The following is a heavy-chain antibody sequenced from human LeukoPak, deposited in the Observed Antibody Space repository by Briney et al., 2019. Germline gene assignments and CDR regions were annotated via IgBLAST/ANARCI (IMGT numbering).Heavy chain of an antibody. CDR1: GYSISSGYY. J-gene: IGHJ4*02. CDR2: ISSSSSYI. V-gene: IGHV3-21*01. CDR3: ARDARTTVTTHDY. Sequence: PSETLSLTCTVSGYSISSGYYWGWIRQPPGKGLEWVSSISSSSSYIYYADSVKGRFTISRDNAKNSLYLQMNSLRAEDTAVYYCARDARTTVTTHDYWGQGTLVTVSS. D-gene: IGHD4-17*01.